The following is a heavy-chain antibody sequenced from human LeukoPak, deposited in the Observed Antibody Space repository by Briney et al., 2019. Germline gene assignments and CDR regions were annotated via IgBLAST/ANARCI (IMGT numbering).Heavy chain of an antibody. CDR3: ARGYCSGGSCYDY. Sequence: PAETLSLTCAVYGGSFNGHYWSWIRQPPGKGLEWIGEINHSGSTNYDPSLKSRVTISVDTSKNQFSLKLSSVTAADTAVYYCARGYCSGGSCYDYWGQGTLVTVSS. J-gene: IGHJ4*02. CDR1: GGSFNGHY. CDR2: INHSGST. V-gene: IGHV4-34*01. D-gene: IGHD2-15*01.